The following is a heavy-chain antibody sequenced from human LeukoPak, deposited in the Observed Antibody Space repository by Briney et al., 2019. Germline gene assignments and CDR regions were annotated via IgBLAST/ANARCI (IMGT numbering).Heavy chain of an antibody. CDR1: GFTFSNAW. CDR2: IKSKTDGGTT. V-gene: IGHV3-15*01. Sequence: PGGSLRLSCAASGFTFSNAWMSWVRQAPGKGLEWVGRIKSKTDGGTTDYAAPVKGRFTISRDNSKNTLYLQMNSLKTVDTAVYYCTTDRTREYYYDSSGYYYVAFDIWGQGTMVTVSS. D-gene: IGHD3-22*01. J-gene: IGHJ3*02. CDR3: TTDRTREYYYDSSGYYYVAFDI.